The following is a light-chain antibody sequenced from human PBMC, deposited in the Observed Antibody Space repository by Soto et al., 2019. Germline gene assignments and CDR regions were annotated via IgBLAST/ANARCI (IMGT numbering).Light chain of an antibody. Sequence: EIVMTQSPASLSVSPGERVALSCRASQSVSSSLAWYQQNPGQAPRLLIYGASTRATGIPDRFSGSGSGTEFTLTIASLQPEDFAIYYCQQYNSWPLLTFXGGTKVDIK. CDR3: QQYNSWPLLT. CDR2: GAS. V-gene: IGKV3-15*01. J-gene: IGKJ4*01. CDR1: QSVSSS.